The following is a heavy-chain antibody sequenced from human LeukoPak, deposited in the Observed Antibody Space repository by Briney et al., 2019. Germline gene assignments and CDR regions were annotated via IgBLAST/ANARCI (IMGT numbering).Heavy chain of an antibody. D-gene: IGHD3-16*01. V-gene: IGHV3-9*01. J-gene: IGHJ3*02. Sequence: AGGSLRLSCAASGFTFDDYAMHWVRQAPGKGLEWVSGISWNSGSIGYADSVKGRFTISRDNAKNSLYLQMNSLRAEDTALYYCAKDVTEVFGAFDIWGQGTMVTVSS. CDR2: ISWNSGSI. CDR3: AKDVTEVFGAFDI. CDR1: GFTFDDYA.